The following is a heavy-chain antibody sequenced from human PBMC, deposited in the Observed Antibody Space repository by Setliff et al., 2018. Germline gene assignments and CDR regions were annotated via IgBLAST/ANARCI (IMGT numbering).Heavy chain of an antibody. CDR2: IGHTGSI. V-gene: IGHV4-38-2*02. CDR1: GYSISSGYI. CDR3: TRDLGHGGDSDY. Sequence: ETLSLTCTVSGYSISSGYIWGWIRQPPGKGLEWVGNIGHTGSINYNPSLKSRLTISRDTSKNQVSLKLNSVTATDTAVYYCTRDLGHGGDSDYWGQGILVTVSS. J-gene: IGHJ4*02. D-gene: IGHD2-21*02.